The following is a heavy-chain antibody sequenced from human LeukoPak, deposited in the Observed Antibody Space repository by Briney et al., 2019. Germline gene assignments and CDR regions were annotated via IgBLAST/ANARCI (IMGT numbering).Heavy chain of an antibody. V-gene: IGHV4-59*01. CDR1: GGSISSYY. J-gene: IGHJ4*02. CDR3: ARGVPYYYDSSGYYYFDY. Sequence: PSETLSLTCTVSGGSISSYYWSWIRQPPGKGLEWIGYIYYSGSTNYNPSLKSRVTISVDTSKNQFSLKLSSVTAADTAVYYCARGVPYYYDSSGYYYFDYWGQGTLVTVSS. CDR2: IYYSGST. D-gene: IGHD3-22*01.